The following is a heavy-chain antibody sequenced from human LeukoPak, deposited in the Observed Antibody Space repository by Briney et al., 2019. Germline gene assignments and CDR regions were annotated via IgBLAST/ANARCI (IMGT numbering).Heavy chain of an antibody. Sequence: SVKVSCKASGGTFSSYAISWVRQAPGQGLEWMGGIIPIFGTANYAQKFQGRVTITTDESTSTAYMELSSLRSEDTAVYYCASSTVTTVGDAFDIWGQGTMVAVSS. CDR1: GGTFSSYA. CDR3: ASSTVTTVGDAFDI. V-gene: IGHV1-69*05. D-gene: IGHD4-17*01. J-gene: IGHJ3*02. CDR2: IIPIFGTA.